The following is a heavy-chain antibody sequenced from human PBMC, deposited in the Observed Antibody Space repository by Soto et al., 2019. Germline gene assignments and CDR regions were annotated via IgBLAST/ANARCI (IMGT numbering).Heavy chain of an antibody. Sequence: EVELVESGGGLVQPGGSLRLSCAASGFTFSNDWMHWFRQDPGKGLVWVSSIRSDGSATQYEDSVQGRFTVSRDTSKNTLYLQMNSLRDEDTAVYYCAKDLSWGQSDYWGQGTLVSVSS. CDR1: GFTFSNDW. CDR3: AKDLSWGQSDY. D-gene: IGHD3-16*01. J-gene: IGHJ4*02. V-gene: IGHV3-74*01. CDR2: IRSDGSAT.